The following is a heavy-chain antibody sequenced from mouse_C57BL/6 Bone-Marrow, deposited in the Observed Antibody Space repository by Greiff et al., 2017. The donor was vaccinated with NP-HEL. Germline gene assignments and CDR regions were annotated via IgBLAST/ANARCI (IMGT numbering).Heavy chain of an antibody. CDR3: ASGGDYDDAMDY. D-gene: IGHD2-4*01. CDR1: GYSITSGYY. V-gene: IGHV3-6*01. Sequence: EVQLQQSGPGLVKPSQSLSLTCSVTGYSITSGYYWNWIRQFPGNKLEWMGYISYDGSNNYNPSLKNRISITRDTSKNQFFLKLNSVTTEDTATYYCASGGDYDDAMDYWGQGTSVTVSS. J-gene: IGHJ4*01. CDR2: ISYDGSN.